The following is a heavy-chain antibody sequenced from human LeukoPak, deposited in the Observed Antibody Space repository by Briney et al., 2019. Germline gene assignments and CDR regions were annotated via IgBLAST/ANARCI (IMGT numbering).Heavy chain of an antibody. J-gene: IGHJ4*02. Sequence: GASVKVSCKVSGYTLTELSMHWVRQAPGKGLEWMGGFDPEDGETVYAQKFQGGVTMTEDTSTDTAYMELSSLRFEDTALYYCATLDDYDRSGYPLGWGQGTLVTVSS. CDR2: FDPEDGET. CDR1: GYTLTELS. D-gene: IGHD3-22*01. CDR3: ATLDDYDRSGYPLG. V-gene: IGHV1-24*01.